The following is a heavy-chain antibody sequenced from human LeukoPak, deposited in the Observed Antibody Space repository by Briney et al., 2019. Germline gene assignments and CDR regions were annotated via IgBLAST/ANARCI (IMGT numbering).Heavy chain of an antibody. CDR3: AKDITVATISWYFDL. Sequence: GGSLRLSCAASGFTFSSYSMNWVRQAPGKGLEWVSYISSSSSTIYYADSVKGRFTISRDNAKNSLYLQMNSLRAEDTAVYYCAKDITVATISWYFDLWGRGTLVTVSS. CDR1: GFTFSSYS. CDR2: ISSSSSTI. J-gene: IGHJ2*01. D-gene: IGHD5-12*01. V-gene: IGHV3-48*01.